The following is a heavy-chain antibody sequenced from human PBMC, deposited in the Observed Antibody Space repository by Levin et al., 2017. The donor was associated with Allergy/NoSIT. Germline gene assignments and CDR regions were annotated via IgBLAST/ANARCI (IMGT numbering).Heavy chain of an antibody. Sequence: ASVKVSCQASGYSFTSYWFGWVRQRPGKGLEWMGLIFPSDSDTRVSPSFQGQIIMSVDKSISTAYLQWSSLKASDSATYYCARRDSDGSNSFDYWGQGTLVTVSS. CDR1: GYSFTSYW. CDR3: ARRDSDGSNSFDY. V-gene: IGHV5-51*01. J-gene: IGHJ4*02. CDR2: IFPSDSDT. D-gene: IGHD4-23*01.